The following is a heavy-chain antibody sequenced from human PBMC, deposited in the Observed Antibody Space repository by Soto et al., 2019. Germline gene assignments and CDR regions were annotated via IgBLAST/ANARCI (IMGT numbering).Heavy chain of an antibody. Sequence: QVQLQQWGAGLLKPSETLSLTCAVYGGSFSGYYWTWIRQPPGPGLAWIGEINHSGSTNYNPSLKSRVTISVDTSKNQFSLKLTSVTAADTAVYYCARDKITGLFDYWGQGTLVTVSS. V-gene: IGHV4-34*01. J-gene: IGHJ4*02. CDR2: INHSGST. CDR3: ARDKITGLFDY. CDR1: GGSFSGYY. D-gene: IGHD3-16*01.